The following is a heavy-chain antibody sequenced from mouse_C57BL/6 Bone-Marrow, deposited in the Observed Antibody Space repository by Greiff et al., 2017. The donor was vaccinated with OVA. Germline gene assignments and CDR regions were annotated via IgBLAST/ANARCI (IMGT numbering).Heavy chain of an antibody. CDR3: ARSVVGY. Sequence: VKLMESGAELARPGASVKMSCKASGYTFTSYTMHWVKQRPGQGLEWIGYINPSSGYTKYNQKFKDKATLTADKSSSTAYMQLSSLTSEDSAVDYCARSVVGYWGQGTTLTVSS. D-gene: IGHD1-1*01. J-gene: IGHJ2*01. CDR2: INPSSGYT. V-gene: IGHV1-4*01. CDR1: GYTFTSYT.